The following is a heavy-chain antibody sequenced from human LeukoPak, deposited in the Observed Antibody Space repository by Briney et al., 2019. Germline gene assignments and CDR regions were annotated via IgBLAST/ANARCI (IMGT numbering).Heavy chain of an antibody. D-gene: IGHD3-16*01. V-gene: IGHV3-53*01. Sequence: PGGSLRLSCAASWLTVMTNDMTWVRQAPGKGLEWVSVLYSDGNTKYADSVQGRFTISRDNSKNTLYLEMNSLSPDDTAVYYCATGVGPLAANTLAYWGQGTLVTVSS. J-gene: IGHJ4*02. CDR2: LYSDGNT. CDR3: ATGVGPLAANTLAY. CDR1: WLTVMTND.